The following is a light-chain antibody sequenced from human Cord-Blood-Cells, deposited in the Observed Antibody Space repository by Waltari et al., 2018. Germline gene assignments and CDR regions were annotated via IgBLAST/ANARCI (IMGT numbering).Light chain of an antibody. CDR3: MQALQTPT. Sequence: DIVMTQSPLSLPVTPGEPASISCRSSQSLLHSNGYNYLDWYLQKPGQSPQLLIYLGSNRASGVPERFSGRGSSKDFTLKSSRVEADDVVVYYCMQALQTPTFGQGTKVEIK. CDR2: LGS. V-gene: IGKV2-28*01. CDR1: QSLLHSNGYNY. J-gene: IGKJ1*01.